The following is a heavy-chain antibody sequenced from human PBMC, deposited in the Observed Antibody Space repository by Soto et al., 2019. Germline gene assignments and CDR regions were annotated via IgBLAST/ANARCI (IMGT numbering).Heavy chain of an antibody. J-gene: IGHJ3*02. D-gene: IGHD2-8*01. CDR1: GYTFTSYY. CDR2: INPSGGST. V-gene: IGHV1-46*01. Sequence: ASVKVSCKASGYTFTSYYMHWVRQAPGQGLEWMGIINPSGGSTSYAQKFQGRVTITRDTSASTAYMELSSLRSEDTAVYCCARDQGYCTNGVCYTDAFDIWGQGTMVTVSS. CDR3: ARDQGYCTNGVCYTDAFDI.